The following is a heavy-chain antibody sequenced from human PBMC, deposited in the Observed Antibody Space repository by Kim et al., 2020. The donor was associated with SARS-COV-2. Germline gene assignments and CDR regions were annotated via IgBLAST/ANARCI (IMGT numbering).Heavy chain of an antibody. CDR1: GGSISSSSYY. CDR2: IYYSGST. D-gene: IGHD3-10*01. Sequence: SETLSLTCTVSGGSISSSSYYWGWIRQPPGKGLEWIGSIYYSGSTYYNPSLKSRVTISVDTSKNQFSLKLSSVTAADTAVYYCARHRYMVRGVMLWWFDPWGQGTLVTVSS. CDR3: ARHRYMVRGVMLWWFDP. J-gene: IGHJ5*02. V-gene: IGHV4-39*01.